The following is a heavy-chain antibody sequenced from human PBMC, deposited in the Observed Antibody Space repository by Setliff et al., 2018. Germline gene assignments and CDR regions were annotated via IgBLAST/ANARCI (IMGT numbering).Heavy chain of an antibody. Sequence: SETLSLTCAASGGSFSDYYWTWIRQPPGKGLEWIGEINHSGNTKSKPSLKSRVTITVDPSKNQFSLKLSSVTAADTAVYYCARGRNVASRLLDSWGQGTLVTVSS. CDR3: ARGRNVASRLLDS. V-gene: IGHV4-34*01. CDR1: GGSFSDYY. D-gene: IGHD6-6*01. J-gene: IGHJ4*02. CDR2: INHSGNT.